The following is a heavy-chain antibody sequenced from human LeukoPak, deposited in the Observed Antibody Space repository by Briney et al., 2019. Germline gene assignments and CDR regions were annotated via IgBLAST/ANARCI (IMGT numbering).Heavy chain of an antibody. J-gene: IGHJ4*02. Sequence: GGSLRLSCAASGFTFSSYSMNWVRQAPGKGLEWVSSISSSSSYIYYADSVKGRFTISRDNAKNSLYLQMNSLRAEDTAVYYCARDLGYCSGGSCLPGQHDYWGQGTLVTVSS. D-gene: IGHD2-15*01. CDR3: ARDLGYCSGGSCLPGQHDY. CDR2: ISSSSSYI. CDR1: GFTFSSYS. V-gene: IGHV3-21*01.